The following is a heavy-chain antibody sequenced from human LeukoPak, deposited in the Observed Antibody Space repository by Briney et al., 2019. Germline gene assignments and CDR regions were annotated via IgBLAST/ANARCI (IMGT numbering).Heavy chain of an antibody. CDR3: ARGHYGQHFDY. CDR1: GFTFSSYG. J-gene: IGHJ4*02. D-gene: IGHD4-17*01. V-gene: IGHV3-30*03. Sequence: PGGSLRLSCAASGFTFSSYGMHWVRQAPGKGLEWVAVISYDGSNKYYADSVKGRFTISRDNSKNTLYLQMNSLRAEDTAVYYCARGHYGQHFDYWGQGTLVTVSS. CDR2: ISYDGSNK.